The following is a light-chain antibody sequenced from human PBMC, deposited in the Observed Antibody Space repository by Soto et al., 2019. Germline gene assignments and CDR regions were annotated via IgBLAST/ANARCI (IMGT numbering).Light chain of an antibody. J-gene: IGLJ1*01. CDR2: TAG. V-gene: IGLV1-44*01. Sequence: QSVLTQPLSASASPGQRVTISCSGGSSNIGSNTVAWYQHLPGTAPPRLIFTAGQRPSGVPGPFSGSKSGTSASLAISGRQSEEEGDYYCSACDNSLNGDVFGPGTKLTVL. CDR1: SSNIGSNT. CDR3: SACDNSLNGDV.